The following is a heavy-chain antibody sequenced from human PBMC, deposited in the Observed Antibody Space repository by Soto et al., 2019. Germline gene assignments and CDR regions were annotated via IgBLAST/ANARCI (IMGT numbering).Heavy chain of an antibody. V-gene: IGHV3-23*01. CDR2: ISGSGGST. CDR1: GFTFSSYA. Sequence: GGSLRLSCAASGFTFSSYAMSWVRQAPGKGLEWVSAISGSGGSTYYADSVKGRFTISRDNSKNTLYLQMNSLRAEDTAVYYCAKLGYGITGTTVFDYWGQGTLVTVSA. CDR3: AKLGYGITGTTVFDY. D-gene: IGHD1-7*01. J-gene: IGHJ4*02.